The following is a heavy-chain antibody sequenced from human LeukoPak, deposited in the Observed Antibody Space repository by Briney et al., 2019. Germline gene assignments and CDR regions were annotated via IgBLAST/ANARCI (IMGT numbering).Heavy chain of an antibody. Sequence: GASVKVSCKVSGYTLTELSMHWVRQAPGKGLEWMGGFDPEDGETIYAQKFQGRVTMTEDTSTDTAYMELSSLRSEDTAVYYCATLRLGSGSLHPTNDYWGQGTLVTVSS. CDR3: ATLRLGSGSLHPTNDY. CDR1: GYTLTELS. D-gene: IGHD3-10*01. V-gene: IGHV1-24*01. CDR2: FDPEDGET. J-gene: IGHJ4*02.